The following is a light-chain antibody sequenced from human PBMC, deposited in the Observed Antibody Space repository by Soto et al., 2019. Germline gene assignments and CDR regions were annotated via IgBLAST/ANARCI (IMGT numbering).Light chain of an antibody. CDR3: QSYDSSLSAF. J-gene: IGLJ1*01. V-gene: IGLV1-40*01. CDR2: GNS. CDR1: SSNIGAGYD. Sequence: TISCTGSSSNIGAGYDVHWYQQLPGTAPKLLIYGNSNRPSGVPDRFSGSKSGTSASLAITGLQAEDEADYYCQSYDSSLSAFFGTGTKVTV.